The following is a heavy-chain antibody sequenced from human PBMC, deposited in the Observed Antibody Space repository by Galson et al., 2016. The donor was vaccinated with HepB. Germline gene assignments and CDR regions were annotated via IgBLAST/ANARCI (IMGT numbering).Heavy chain of an antibody. CDR3: ARGWDIVSVPAAMGCWLDP. V-gene: IGHV4-34*01. CDR1: GGSFSGYY. CDR2: INDSGNI. D-gene: IGHD2-2*01. Sequence: SETLSLTCSVYGGSFSGYYWTWIRQPPGKGLEWIGEINDSGNIHYNPSLKSRVIISIETSNNQFSLKLNSVTATDTAVYYCARGWDIVSVPAAMGCWLDPWGQGTLVTVSS. J-gene: IGHJ5*02.